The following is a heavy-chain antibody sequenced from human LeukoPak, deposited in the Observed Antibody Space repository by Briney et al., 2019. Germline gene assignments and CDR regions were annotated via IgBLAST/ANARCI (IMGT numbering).Heavy chain of an antibody. D-gene: IGHD3-22*01. Sequence: GASVKVSCKASGYTFTSYYMHWVRQAPGQGLEWMGIINPSGGSTSYAQKFQGRVTITADKSTSTAYMELSSLRSEDTAVYYCASYGDYDSSGSKDDYYYYGMDVWGQGTTVTVSS. CDR3: ASYGDYDSSGSKDDYYYYGMDV. V-gene: IGHV1-46*01. CDR1: GYTFTSYY. J-gene: IGHJ6*02. CDR2: INPSGGST.